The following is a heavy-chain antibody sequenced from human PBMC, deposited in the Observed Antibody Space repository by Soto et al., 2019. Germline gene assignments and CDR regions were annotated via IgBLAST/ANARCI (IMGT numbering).Heavy chain of an antibody. CDR1: VFTFSSYA. V-gene: IGHV3-23*01. CDR3: AIGYSYAPFDS. Sequence: GGSLRLSCAASVFTFSSYAMSWVRQAPGKGLECVSGISGSGDSTYYADSVKGRFTISRDNYKNTLYLQMNSLRAEDTAVYYCAIGYSYAPFDSWGKGTTLTGSS. D-gene: IGHD5-18*01. J-gene: IGHJ6*04. CDR2: ISGSGDST.